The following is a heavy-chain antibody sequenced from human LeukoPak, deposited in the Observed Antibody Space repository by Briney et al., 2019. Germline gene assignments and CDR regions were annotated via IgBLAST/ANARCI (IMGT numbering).Heavy chain of an antibody. D-gene: IGHD2-2*03. CDR1: GFTFSSYS. J-gene: IGHJ3*02. CDR2: ISDDGSNK. V-gene: IGHV3-30*03. CDR3: ARVDDLDAFDM. Sequence: GGSLRLSCAASGFTFSSYSMNWVRQAPGKGLEWVAVISDDGSNKYYADSVKGRFTISRDNSKNTLYLQMSSLRGEDTAVYYCARVDDLDAFDMWGQGTMVTVSS.